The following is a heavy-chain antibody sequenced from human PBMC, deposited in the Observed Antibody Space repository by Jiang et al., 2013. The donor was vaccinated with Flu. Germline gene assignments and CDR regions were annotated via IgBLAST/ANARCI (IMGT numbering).Heavy chain of an antibody. V-gene: IGHV5-10-1*01. CDR3: ARHNGASAHQRSLPGNNWFDP. CDR1: GYSFTNYW. D-gene: IGHD2-8*01. CDR2: IDPADSYS. Sequence: GAEVKKPGESLRISCKGSGYSFTNYWISWVRQLPGKGLEWVGRIDPADSYSNYSPSFQGHVNISVDRSISTAYLQWSSLKASDTAMYYCARHNGASAHQRSLPGNNWFDPWGQGTLVTVSS. J-gene: IGHJ5*02.